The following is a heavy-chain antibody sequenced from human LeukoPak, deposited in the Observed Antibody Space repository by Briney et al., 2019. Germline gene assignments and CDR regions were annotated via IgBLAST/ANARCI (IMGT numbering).Heavy chain of an antibody. V-gene: IGHV3-23*01. J-gene: IGHJ4*02. CDR3: AKEYSGYDFDY. D-gene: IGHD5-12*01. CDR2: ISGSGGST. CDR1: GFTFSSYA. Sequence: GGSLRLSCAASGFTFSSYAMSWVRQAPGKGLEWVSAISGSGGSTYYADSVRGRFTISRDNSQNTLYLQMDSLRAEDTALYYCAKEYSGYDFDYWGQGTLVTVSS.